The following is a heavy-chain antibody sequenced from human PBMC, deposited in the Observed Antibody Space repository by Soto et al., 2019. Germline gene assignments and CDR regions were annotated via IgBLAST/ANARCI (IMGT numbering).Heavy chain of an antibody. Sequence: GSLRLSCAASGFTFSSYGMHWVRQAPGKGLEWVAVIWYDGSNKYYADSVKGRFTISRDNSKNTLYLRMNSLRAEDTAVYYCASQYSSGWYPPAYYYYGMDVWGQGTTVTVSS. J-gene: IGHJ6*02. CDR1: GFTFSSYG. V-gene: IGHV3-33*01. D-gene: IGHD6-19*01. CDR3: ASQYSSGWYPPAYYYYGMDV. CDR2: IWYDGSNK.